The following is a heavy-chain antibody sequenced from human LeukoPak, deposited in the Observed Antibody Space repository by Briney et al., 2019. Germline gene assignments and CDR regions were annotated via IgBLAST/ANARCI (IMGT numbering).Heavy chain of an antibody. CDR1: GGSINTHNYY. CDR3: ARLRGAMTPVTSDFDY. V-gene: IGHV4-39*01. Sequence: PSETLSLTCSVSGGSINTHNYYWGWIRQPPGKGLEWIGTIYYTGTTFYNPSLQSRVTLSVDTSKNQFSLNLSSVTAAATAIYYCARLRGAMTPVTSDFDYWGQGTLVTVSS. D-gene: IGHD4-17*01. CDR2: IYYTGTT. J-gene: IGHJ4*02.